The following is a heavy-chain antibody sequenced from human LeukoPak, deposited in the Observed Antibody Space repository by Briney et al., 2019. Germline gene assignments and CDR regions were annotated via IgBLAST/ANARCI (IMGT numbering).Heavy chain of an antibody. J-gene: IGHJ5*02. CDR3: ARLEPRCPHPWCWFDP. Sequence: SETLSLTCTVSGGSISSSSYYWGWIRQPPGKGLEWIGSLHYSGSTYYNSSLKSRVTISVGTSKNQFSLKLTSVTAADTAVYYCARLEPRCPHPWCWFDPWGQGTLVTVSS. CDR2: LHYSGST. D-gene: IGHD1-14*01. V-gene: IGHV4-39*01. CDR1: GGSISSSSYY.